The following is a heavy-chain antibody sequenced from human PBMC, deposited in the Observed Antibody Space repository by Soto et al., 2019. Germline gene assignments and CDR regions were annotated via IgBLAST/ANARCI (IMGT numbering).Heavy chain of an antibody. CDR2: IYYSGST. V-gene: IGHV4-30-4*01. CDR3: ARAGAFWDSSGYYWAYRFDY. J-gene: IGHJ4*02. CDR1: GGSISSGDYY. Sequence: SETLSLTCTVSGGSISSGDYYWSWIRQPPGKGLEWIGYIYYSGSTYYNPSLKSRVTISVDTSKNQFSLKLSSVTAADTAVYYCARAGAFWDSSGYYWAYRFDYWGQGTLVTVSS. D-gene: IGHD3-22*01.